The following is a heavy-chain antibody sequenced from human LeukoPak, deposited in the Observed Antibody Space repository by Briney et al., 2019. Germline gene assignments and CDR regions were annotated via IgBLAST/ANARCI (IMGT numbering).Heavy chain of an antibody. Sequence: GGSLQIYCKGSGCHFTSYWISGGRQLPGKGLEWMGRIDHSDSYTNYSPSFQGHVTISADKSISTAYLQWSSLKASATAMYYCAAVRGADFDYWGQGTLVTVSS. CDR2: IDHSDSYT. J-gene: IGHJ4*02. CDR1: GCHFTSYW. CDR3: AAVRGADFDY. V-gene: IGHV5-10-1*01.